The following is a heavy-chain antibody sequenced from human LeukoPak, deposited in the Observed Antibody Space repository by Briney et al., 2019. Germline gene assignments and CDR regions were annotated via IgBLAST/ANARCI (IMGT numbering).Heavy chain of an antibody. CDR3: ARCRSGSLWDAFDI. D-gene: IGHD2-21*01. J-gene: IGHJ3*02. Sequence: SETLSLTCAVSGYSISSGYYWGWIRQPPGKGLEWIGSIYHSGSTYYNPSLKSRVTISVGTSKNQFSLKLSSVTAADTAVYYCARCRSGSLWDAFDIWGQGTMVTVSS. CDR1: GYSISSGYY. CDR2: IYHSGST. V-gene: IGHV4-38-2*01.